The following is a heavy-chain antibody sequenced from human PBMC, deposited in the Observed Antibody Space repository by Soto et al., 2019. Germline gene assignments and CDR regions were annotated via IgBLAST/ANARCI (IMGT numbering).Heavy chain of an antibody. Sequence: PSETLSLTCAVHGGSFSGYYWSWIRQPPGKGLEWIGEINHSGNTNSNPSLKTRVTISVDTSKNQLSLKLSSVTAADTAVYYCARGSSWWPNWFDPWGQGTLVTVSS. J-gene: IGHJ5*02. V-gene: IGHV4-34*01. CDR2: INHSGNT. D-gene: IGHD6-13*01. CDR1: GGSFSGYY. CDR3: ARGSSWWPNWFDP.